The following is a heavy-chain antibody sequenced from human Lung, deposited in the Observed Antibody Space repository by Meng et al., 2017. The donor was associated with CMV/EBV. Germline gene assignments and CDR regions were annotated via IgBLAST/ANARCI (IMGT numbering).Heavy chain of an antibody. J-gene: IGHJ5*02. CDR1: GGSISSYY. CDR2: IYYSGST. Sequence: SXTXSLXCTVSGGSISSYYWSWIRQLPGKGLEWIGYIYYSGSTNYNPSLKSRVTISVDTSKNQFSLKLSAVTAADTAVYYCARVRQVGGRRWFDPWGQGTLVTVSS. D-gene: IGHD1-26*01. V-gene: IGHV4-59*01. CDR3: ARVRQVGGRRWFDP.